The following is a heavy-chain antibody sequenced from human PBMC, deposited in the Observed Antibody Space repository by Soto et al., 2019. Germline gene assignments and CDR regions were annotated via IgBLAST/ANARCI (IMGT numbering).Heavy chain of an antibody. D-gene: IGHD5-18*01. CDR1: GLSFSSDT. J-gene: IGHJ5*02. V-gene: IGHV3-21*01. CDR2: ISSGGSYI. Sequence: PGGSLRLSCAASGLSFSSDTMNWIRQAPGKGLEWVSSISSGGSYIYYADSVKGRFTISRDNAKNSLYLQMNSLRAEDTAVYYCARGVDTSMDGINYFDPWGQGTLVTVSS. CDR3: ARGVDTSMDGINYFDP.